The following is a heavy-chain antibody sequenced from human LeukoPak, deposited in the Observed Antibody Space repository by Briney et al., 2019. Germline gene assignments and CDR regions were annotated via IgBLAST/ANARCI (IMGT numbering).Heavy chain of an antibody. J-gene: IGHJ4*02. CDR3: ARLGQDIVVVPAAFDY. V-gene: IGHV3-9*01. Sequence: GGSLRLSCAASGFNFDDYAMHWVRQAPGKGLEWVSGINWDSGTIGYADSVKGRVTISRDNAKISLYLQMNSLRAEDTAVYYCARLGQDIVVVPAAFDYWGQGTLVTVSS. D-gene: IGHD2-2*01. CDR2: INWDSGTI. CDR1: GFNFDDYA.